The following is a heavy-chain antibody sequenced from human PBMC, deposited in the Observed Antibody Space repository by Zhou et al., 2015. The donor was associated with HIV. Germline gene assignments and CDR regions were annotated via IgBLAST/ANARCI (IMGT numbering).Heavy chain of an antibody. D-gene: IGHD2-21*02. V-gene: IGHV1-8*01. CDR3: ARAVCGGDCHTSQYFDY. CDR1: GYTFTSYD. Sequence: QVQLVQSGAEVKKPGASVKVSCKASGYTFTSYDINWVRQATGQGLEWMGWMNPNSGNTGYAQKFQGRVTITADKPTRTVYLELSSLRSDDTAVYYCARAVCGGDCHTSQYFDYWGQGTLVTVSS. CDR2: MNPNSGNT. J-gene: IGHJ4*02.